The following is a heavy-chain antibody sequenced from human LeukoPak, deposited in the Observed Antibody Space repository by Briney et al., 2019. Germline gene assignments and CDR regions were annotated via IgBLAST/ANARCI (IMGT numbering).Heavy chain of an antibody. CDR3: ARQYYDFWSGYYYYYYMDV. V-gene: IGHV1-2*02. Sequence: ASVKVSCKASGYTFTGYYMHWVRQAPGQGLEWLGCINPNSGGTNYAQKFQGRVTMTRDTSISTAYMELSRLRSDDTAVYYCARQYYDFWSGYYYYYYMDVWGKGTTVTVSS. CDR2: INPNSGGT. CDR1: GYTFTGYY. D-gene: IGHD3-3*01. J-gene: IGHJ6*03.